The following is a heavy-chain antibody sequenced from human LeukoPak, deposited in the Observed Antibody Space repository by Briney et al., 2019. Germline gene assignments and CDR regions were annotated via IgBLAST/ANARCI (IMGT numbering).Heavy chain of an antibody. V-gene: IGHV3-33*05. J-gene: IGHJ4*02. D-gene: IGHD1-26*01. CDR3: ARAQWELPLN. Sequence: GGSLRLSCAASGFTFSNYGTHWVRQAPGKGLEWVAVISYDGSNKYYADSVKGRFTISRDNSKNTLYLQMNSLRAEDTAVYYCARAQWELPLNWGQGTLVTVSS. CDR1: GFTFSNYG. CDR2: ISYDGSNK.